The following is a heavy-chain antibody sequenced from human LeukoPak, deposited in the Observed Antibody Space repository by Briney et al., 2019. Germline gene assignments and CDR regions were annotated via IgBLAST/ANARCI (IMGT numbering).Heavy chain of an antibody. CDR2: ITPSDGA. CDR3: ARDRYGDGFAHFDY. J-gene: IGHJ4*02. D-gene: IGHD5-24*01. CDR1: GYTFTAYA. V-gene: IGHV1-2*02. Sequence: ASVKVSCKSSGYTFTAYAMHWVRQAPGQGLEWMGWITPSDGANYAQKFQGRVTMTWDTSMSTAYMDLNRLTSDDTAVYFCARDRYGDGFAHFDYWGQGTLVTVSS.